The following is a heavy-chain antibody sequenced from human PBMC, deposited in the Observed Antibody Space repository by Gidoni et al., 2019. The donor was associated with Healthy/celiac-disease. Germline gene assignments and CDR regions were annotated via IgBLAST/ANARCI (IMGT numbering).Heavy chain of an antibody. J-gene: IGHJ4*02. CDR3: AREERRGGPYDY. V-gene: IGHV3-30*01. CDR1: GFTFSSYA. Sequence: QVQLVESGGGVVQPGRSLRLSCAASGFTFSSYAMHWVRQAPGKGLEWVAVISYDGINKYYADSVKGRFTISRDNSKNTLYLQMNSLRAEDTAVYYCAREERRGGPYDYWGQGTLVTVSS. CDR2: ISYDGINK.